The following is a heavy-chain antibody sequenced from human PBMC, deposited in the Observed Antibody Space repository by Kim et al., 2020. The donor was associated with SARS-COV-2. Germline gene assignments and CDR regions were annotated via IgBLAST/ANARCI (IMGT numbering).Heavy chain of an antibody. J-gene: IGHJ3*02. D-gene: IGHD5-12*01. V-gene: IGHV3-21*01. CDR3: ARGIVALGAFDI. Sequence: YYADTVKGRFTISRDNAKNSLYLQMNSLRAEDTAVYYCARGIVALGAFDIWGQGTMVTVSS.